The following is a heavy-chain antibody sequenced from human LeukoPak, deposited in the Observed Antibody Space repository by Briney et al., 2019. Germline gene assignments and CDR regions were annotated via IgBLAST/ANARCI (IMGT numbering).Heavy chain of an antibody. CDR1: GYNFAQYR. V-gene: IGHV5-51*01. D-gene: IGHD1-26*01. Sequence: GGCPKIPCKASGYNFAQYRIGWVRQMPGKGLEWMGITHPGDSDTIYCPSFQGQATRSADKSISTAYIQWSSLKASDAAMYYCARLWGGIVAADDAFDIWGQGTMVTVSS. CDR2: THPGDSDT. CDR3: ARLWGGIVAADDAFDI. J-gene: IGHJ3*02.